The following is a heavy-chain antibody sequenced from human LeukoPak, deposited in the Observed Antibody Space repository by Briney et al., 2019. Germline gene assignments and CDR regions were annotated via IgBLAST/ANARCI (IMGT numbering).Heavy chain of an antibody. J-gene: IGHJ4*02. V-gene: IGHV4-34*01. CDR1: GGSFRGYY. CDR3: AIGGDYGSGSYYDVY. D-gene: IGHD3-10*01. Sequence: SETLSLTRAVYGGSFRGYYWSWIRQPPAKGLEWSGEINHSGSTNYNPSLKSRVTIAVDTSKNQFSLKLSSVTAADTAVYYCAIGGDYGSGSYYDVYWGQGTLVTVST. CDR2: INHSGST.